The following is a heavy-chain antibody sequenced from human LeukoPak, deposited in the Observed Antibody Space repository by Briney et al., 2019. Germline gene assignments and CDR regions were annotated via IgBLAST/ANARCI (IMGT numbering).Heavy chain of an antibody. V-gene: IGHV3-7*03. CDR3: AKYLTRGTTTDAFDI. D-gene: IGHD2-2*01. CDR2: IKQDGSEK. J-gene: IGHJ3*02. Sequence: GGSLRLSCAASGFTFSSYWMSWVRQAPGKGLEWVANIKQDGSEKYYVDSVKGRFTISRDNAKNTLYLQMNSLRAEDTAVYYCAKYLTRGTTTDAFDIWGQGTMVTVSS. CDR1: GFTFSSYW.